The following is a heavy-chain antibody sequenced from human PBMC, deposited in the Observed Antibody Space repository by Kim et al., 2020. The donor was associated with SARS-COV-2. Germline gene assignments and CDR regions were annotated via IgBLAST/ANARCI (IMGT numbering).Heavy chain of an antibody. D-gene: IGHD4-17*01. J-gene: IGHJ6*01. Sequence: GGSLRLSCAASGFTFSSYGMHWVRQAPGKGLEWVAVISYDGSNKYYADSVKGRFTISRDNSKNTLYLQMNSLRAEDTAVYYCAKESRETTVYYYYYYGM. CDR3: AKESRETTVYYYYYYGM. V-gene: IGHV3-30*18. CDR2: ISYDGSNK. CDR1: GFTFSSYG.